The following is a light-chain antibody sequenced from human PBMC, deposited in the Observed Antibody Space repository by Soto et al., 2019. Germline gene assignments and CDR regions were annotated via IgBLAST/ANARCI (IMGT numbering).Light chain of an antibody. CDR2: AAS. Sequence: DIQMTQPPSSLSASVGDRVTITCRASQSISSYLNWYQQKPGKAPNLLIYAASSLQSGVPSRFSGSGSGTDFTLTISSLQPEDFATYYCQQSYSTPFTFGGGTKVEIK. CDR3: QQSYSTPFT. CDR1: QSISSY. J-gene: IGKJ4*01. V-gene: IGKV1-39*01.